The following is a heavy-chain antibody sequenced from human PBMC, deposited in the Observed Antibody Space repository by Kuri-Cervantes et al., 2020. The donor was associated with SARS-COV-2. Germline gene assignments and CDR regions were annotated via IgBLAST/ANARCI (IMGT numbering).Heavy chain of an antibody. CDR3: ARHSDILTGTNWFDP. CDR1: GFTFSSYA. CDR2: IYYSGST. D-gene: IGHD3-9*01. V-gene: IGHV4-30-2*03. Sequence: SQTLSLTCAASGFTFSSYAMSRVRQAPGKGLEWIGSIYYSGSTYYNPSLKSRVTISVDTSKNQFSLKLSSVTAADTAVYYCARHSDILTGTNWFDPWGQGTLVTVSS. J-gene: IGHJ5*02.